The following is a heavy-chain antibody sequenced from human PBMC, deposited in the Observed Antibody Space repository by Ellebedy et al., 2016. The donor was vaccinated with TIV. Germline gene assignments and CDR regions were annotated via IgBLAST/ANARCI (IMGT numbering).Heavy chain of an antibody. D-gene: IGHD6-13*01. CDR3: ARTSGYSGNWGLDL. J-gene: IGHJ5*02. Sequence: GESLKISCQVFGYSFTSYWVGWVRQMPGKGLEWMGIILPANSDIRYSPSFEGQVTISADKSISTAYLQWSSLKASDTAIYYCARTSGYSGNWGLDLWGQGTLVTVSS. V-gene: IGHV5-51*01. CDR1: GYSFTSYW. CDR2: ILPANSDI.